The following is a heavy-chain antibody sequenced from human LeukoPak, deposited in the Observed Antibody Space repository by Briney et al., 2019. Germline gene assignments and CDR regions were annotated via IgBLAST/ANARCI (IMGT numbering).Heavy chain of an antibody. V-gene: IGHV3-9*01. CDR1: GFTFDDYA. CDR2: ISWNSGSI. J-gene: IGHJ2*01. CDR3: AKAINITSTTIWYFDL. Sequence: GRSLRLSCAASGFTFDDYAMHWVRQAPGKGLEWVSGISWNSGSIGYADSVKGRFTISRDNAKNSLYLQMNSLRAEDTALYYCAKAINITSTTIWYFDLWGRGTLVTVSS. D-gene: IGHD2/OR15-2a*01.